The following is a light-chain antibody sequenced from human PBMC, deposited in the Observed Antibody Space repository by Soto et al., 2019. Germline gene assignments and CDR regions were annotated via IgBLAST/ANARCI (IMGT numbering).Light chain of an antibody. CDR1: QGISSY. J-gene: IGKJ3*01. CDR2: AAS. Sequence: DIQLTQSPSFLSASVGDRVTITCRASQGISSYLAWYQQKPGKAPKLLIYAASTLQSGVPSRFSGRGSGTEFTLTISSLQPEDFATYYCQQLNSYPPGTFGPGTKVDIK. CDR3: QQLNSYPPGT. V-gene: IGKV1-9*01.